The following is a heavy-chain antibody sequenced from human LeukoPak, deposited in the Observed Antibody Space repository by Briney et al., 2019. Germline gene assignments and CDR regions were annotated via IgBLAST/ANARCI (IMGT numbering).Heavy chain of an antibody. J-gene: IGHJ6*03. D-gene: IGHD2-15*01. CDR1: GGSFSGYY. CDR3: ARGVGWPYYYYYYMDV. Sequence: KPSETLSLTCAVYGGSFSGYYWSWIRQPPGKGLEWIGEINHSGSTNYNPSLKSRVTISVDTSKNQFSLKLSSVTAADTAVYYCARGVGWPYYYYYYMDVWGKGTTVTVSS. CDR2: INHSGST. V-gene: IGHV4-34*01.